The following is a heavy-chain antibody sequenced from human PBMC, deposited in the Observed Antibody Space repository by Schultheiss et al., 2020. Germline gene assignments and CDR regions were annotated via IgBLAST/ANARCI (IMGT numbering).Heavy chain of an antibody. D-gene: IGHD7-27*01. J-gene: IGHJ4*02. V-gene: IGHV4-59*12. Sequence: SETLSLTCTVSGGSISSYYWSWIRQPPGKGLEWIGYIYHSGSTYYNPSLKSRVTMSVDRSKNQFSLKLSSVTAADTAVYYCARDTGVPDYWGQGTLVTVSS. CDR3: ARDTGVPDY. CDR1: GGSISSYY. CDR2: IYHSGST.